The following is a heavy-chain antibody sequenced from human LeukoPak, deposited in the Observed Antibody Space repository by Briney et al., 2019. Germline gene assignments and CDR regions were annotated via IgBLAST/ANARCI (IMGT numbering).Heavy chain of an antibody. CDR1: GFIFSSYW. CDR3: ARLRGTGTIP. D-gene: IGHD1-1*01. Sequence: PGGSLRLSCAASGFIFSSYWMSWVRQAPGKGLEWVANIKQDGTEMYSVDSVKGRFTISRDNSKNTLYLQMNSLRAEDTAVYYCARLRGTGTIPWGQGTMVTVSS. V-gene: IGHV3-7*01. CDR2: IKQDGTEM. J-gene: IGHJ3*01.